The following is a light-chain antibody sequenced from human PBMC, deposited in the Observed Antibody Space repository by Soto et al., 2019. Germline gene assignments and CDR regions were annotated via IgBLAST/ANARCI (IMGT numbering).Light chain of an antibody. J-gene: IGKJ4*01. Sequence: TVMTQSPATLSLSPGDRATLSCRAGQSINSDYLSWYQQKPGQAPRLLIYGASIRATGIPARFSGGGSGTDFTLTISSLQPEDFAVYYCQEDYNLPPAFGGGTRIEIK. V-gene: IGKV3D-7*01. CDR1: QSINSDY. CDR2: GAS. CDR3: QEDYNLPPA.